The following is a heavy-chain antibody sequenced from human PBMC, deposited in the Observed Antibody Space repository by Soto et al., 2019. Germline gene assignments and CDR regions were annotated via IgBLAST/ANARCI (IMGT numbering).Heavy chain of an antibody. V-gene: IGHV4-31*03. J-gene: IGHJ4*02. Sequence: QVQLQESGPGLVKPSQTLSLTCTVSGGSISSGGYYWSWIRQHPGKGLEWIGYISYSGSTYYNPYLKSRVTISVDTSKNQVSLKLSSVTAADTAVYYGARSTVLEAFDYWGQGTLVTVSS. CDR1: GGSISSGGYY. D-gene: IGHD3-3*01. CDR3: ARSTVLEAFDY. CDR2: ISYSGST.